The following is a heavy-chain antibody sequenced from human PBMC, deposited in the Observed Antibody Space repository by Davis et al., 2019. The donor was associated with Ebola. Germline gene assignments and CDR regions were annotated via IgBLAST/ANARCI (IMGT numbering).Heavy chain of an antibody. CDR1: GFTFSSYW. CDR3: ARGRRLLADAFHI. CDR2: IKQDGSEK. Sequence: GESLKISCAASGFTFSSYWMSWVRQAPGKGLEWVANIKQDGSEKYYVDSVKGRFTISRDNAKSSLNLQVNSLRAEDTAVYYCARGRRLLADAFHIWGQGTMVTVSS. D-gene: IGHD2-8*02. J-gene: IGHJ3*02. V-gene: IGHV3-7*01.